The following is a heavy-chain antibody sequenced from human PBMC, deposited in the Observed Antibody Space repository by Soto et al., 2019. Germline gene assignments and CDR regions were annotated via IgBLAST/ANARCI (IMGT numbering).Heavy chain of an antibody. CDR2: ISGSGGST. CDR1: GLSFTESW. Sequence: TGGSLRLSCAASGLSFTESWMSWVRQAPGKGLEWVSAISGSGGSTYYADSVKGRFTISRDNSKNTLYLQMNSLRAEDTAVYYCAKDQGGLYCSGGSCYENYGMDVWGQGTTVTVSS. J-gene: IGHJ6*02. V-gene: IGHV3-23*01. D-gene: IGHD2-15*01. CDR3: AKDQGGLYCSGGSCYENYGMDV.